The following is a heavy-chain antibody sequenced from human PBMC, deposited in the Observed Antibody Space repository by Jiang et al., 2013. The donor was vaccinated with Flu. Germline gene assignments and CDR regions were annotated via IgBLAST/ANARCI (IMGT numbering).Heavy chain of an antibody. Sequence: GLVKPSETLSLTCTVSGGSISSYYWSWIRQPPGKGLEWIGYIYYSGSTNYNPSLKSRVTISVDTSKNQFSLKLSSVTAADTAVYYCARMSIAVAGTRFDYWGQGTLVTVSS. CDR1: GGSISSYY. D-gene: IGHD6-19*01. V-gene: IGHV4-59*01. CDR2: IYYSGST. CDR3: ARMSIAVAGTRFDY. J-gene: IGHJ4*02.